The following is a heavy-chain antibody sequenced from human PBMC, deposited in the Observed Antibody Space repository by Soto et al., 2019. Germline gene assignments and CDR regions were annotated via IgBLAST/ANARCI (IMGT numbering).Heavy chain of an antibody. CDR3: ARDTRLRYFDWLSTTNWFDP. D-gene: IGHD3-9*01. CDR2: ISAYNGNT. Sequence: QVQLVQSGAEVKKPGASVKVSCKASGYTFTSYGISWVRQAPGQGLEWLGWISAYNGNTNYAQKLQGRVTMTTDTSTSTTYMDLRSLRSDDTAVYYCARDTRLRYFDWLSTTNWFDPWGQGTLVTVSS. CDR1: GYTFTSYG. J-gene: IGHJ5*02. V-gene: IGHV1-18*01.